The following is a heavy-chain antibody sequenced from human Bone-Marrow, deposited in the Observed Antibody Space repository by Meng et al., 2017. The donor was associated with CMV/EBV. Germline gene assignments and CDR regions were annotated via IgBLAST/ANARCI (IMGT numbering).Heavy chain of an antibody. J-gene: IGHJ6*02. CDR3: ARDSAFNYYDFWSGYYTGGLGMDV. CDR1: GGTFSSYA. D-gene: IGHD3-3*01. Sequence: SVKVSCKASGGTFSSYAISWVRQAPGQGLEWMGGIIPILGIANYAQKLQGRVTMTTDTSTSTAYMELRSLRSDDTAVYYCARDSAFNYYDFWSGYYTGGLGMDVWGQGTTVTVSS. V-gene: IGHV1-69*10. CDR2: IIPILGIA.